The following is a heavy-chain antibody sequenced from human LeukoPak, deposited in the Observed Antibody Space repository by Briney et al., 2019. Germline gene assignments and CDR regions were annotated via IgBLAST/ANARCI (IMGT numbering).Heavy chain of an antibody. CDR3: AKAGYGYGQRHYFDY. D-gene: IGHD5-18*01. J-gene: IGHJ4*02. V-gene: IGHV3-30*18. Sequence: GGSLRLSCAASGFTFSSYGMHWVRQAPGKGLEWVAVISYDGSNKYYADSVKGRFTISRDNSKNTLYLQMNSLRAEDTAVYYCAKAGYGYGQRHYFDYWGQGTLVTVSS. CDR1: GFTFSSYG. CDR2: ISYDGSNK.